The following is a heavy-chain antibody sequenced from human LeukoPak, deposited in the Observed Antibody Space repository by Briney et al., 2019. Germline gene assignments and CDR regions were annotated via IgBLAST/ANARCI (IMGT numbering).Heavy chain of an antibody. D-gene: IGHD3-10*01. CDR2: IYYSGST. V-gene: IGHV4-59*08. CDR1: GDSISSYY. J-gene: IGHJ6*02. CDR3: ARGSMVRCLDV. Sequence: SETLSLTCTVSGDSISSYYWNWIRQPPGKGREWIGYIYYSGSTNYNPSPKSRVTISVDTSKNQFSLKLSSVTAADTAVYYCARGSMVRCLDVWGQGTTVTVSS.